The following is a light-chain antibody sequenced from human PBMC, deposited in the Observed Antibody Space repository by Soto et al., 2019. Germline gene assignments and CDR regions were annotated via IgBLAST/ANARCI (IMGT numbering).Light chain of an antibody. V-gene: IGKV1-9*01. Sequence: DIQLTQTPSFLSPSIGESVTITCRARQVLSTSFSWYQVKPGKAPKLLICAASTWESGVPSRFSATVSGTEFSLTITSLQPEDFATYYCQQLFDSPITFGQGTRLEI. CDR1: QVLSTS. J-gene: IGKJ5*01. CDR3: QQLFDSPIT. CDR2: AAS.